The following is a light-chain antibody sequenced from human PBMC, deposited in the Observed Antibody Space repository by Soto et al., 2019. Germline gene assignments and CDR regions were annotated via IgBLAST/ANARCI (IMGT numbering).Light chain of an antibody. CDR3: QQYGTSPRT. CDR1: QSVGVND. V-gene: IGKV3-20*01. J-gene: IGKJ5*01. Sequence: EIVLTQSPGTLSLSPGQGATLSCISSQSVGVNDSAWPQQKPGQAPRLLIYATSNRATDIPDRFSGSVSGTGFTLPISRLEPEDFAVDICQQYGTSPRTLGQGTRLDI. CDR2: ATS.